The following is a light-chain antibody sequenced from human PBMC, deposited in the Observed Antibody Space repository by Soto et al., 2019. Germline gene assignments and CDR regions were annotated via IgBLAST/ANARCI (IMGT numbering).Light chain of an antibody. Sequence: QSVLTQPPSVSAAPGQKVTISCSGSSSNIGNKDVSWYQQVPGTAPKLLIYENDKRPSEIPDRFSGSKSGTSATLGITGLQTGDEADYYCETWDLSLSAVVFGGGTKVTVL. V-gene: IGLV1-51*02. CDR2: END. J-gene: IGLJ3*02. CDR3: ETWDLSLSAVV. CDR1: SSNIGNKD.